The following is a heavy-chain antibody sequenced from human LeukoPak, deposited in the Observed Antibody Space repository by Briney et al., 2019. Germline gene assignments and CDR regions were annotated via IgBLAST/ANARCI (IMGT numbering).Heavy chain of an antibody. Sequence: ASVKVSCKASGYTFTSYYMHWVRQAPGQGLEWMGIINPSGGSTSYAQKFLGRVTMTRDTSTSTVYMELSSLRSEDTAVYYCARDHMTDYYDSRRGIDYWGQGTLVTVSS. J-gene: IGHJ4*02. V-gene: IGHV1-46*01. CDR3: ARDHMTDYYDSRRGIDY. D-gene: IGHD3-22*01. CDR2: INPSGGST. CDR1: GYTFTSYY.